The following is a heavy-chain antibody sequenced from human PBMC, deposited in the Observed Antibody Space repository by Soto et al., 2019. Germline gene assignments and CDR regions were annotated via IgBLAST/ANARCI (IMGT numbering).Heavy chain of an antibody. J-gene: IGHJ6*03. CDR3: ARALKTRRRPSRFYYMDV. CDR2: MNPNSGNT. CDR1: GYTFTSYD. D-gene: IGHD1-1*01. Sequence: ASVKVSCKASGYTFTSYDINWVRQATGQGLEWMGWMNPNSGNTGYAQKFQGRVTMTRNTSISTAYMELSSLRSEDTAVYYCARALKTRRRPSRFYYMDVWGKGTTVTVSS. V-gene: IGHV1-8*01.